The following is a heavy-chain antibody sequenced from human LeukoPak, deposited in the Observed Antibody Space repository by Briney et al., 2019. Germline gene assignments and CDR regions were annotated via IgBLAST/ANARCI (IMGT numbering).Heavy chain of an antibody. CDR1: GFTFGTYS. J-gene: IGHJ4*02. Sequence: GGSLRLSCAASGFTFGTYSMNWVRQAPGKGLEWVSSINRSGSYIFYADSVKGRFTISRDNTKNSLYLQMNSLRAEDTAVYYCARDPGIQLWSYYFDYWGPGTLVTVSS. V-gene: IGHV3-21*01. CDR3: ARDPGIQLWSYYFDY. D-gene: IGHD5-18*01. CDR2: INRSGSYI.